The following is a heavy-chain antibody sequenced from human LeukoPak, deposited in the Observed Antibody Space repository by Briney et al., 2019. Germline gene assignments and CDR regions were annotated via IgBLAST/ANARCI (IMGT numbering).Heavy chain of an antibody. V-gene: IGHV3-23*01. Sequence: GGSLRLSCAASGFTFSSYAMSWVRQAPGKGLEWGSAISGSGGSTYYADSVKGRFTISRDNSNNTLYLQMNSLRAEDTAVYYCAKSPVGYCSSTSCFDAFDIWGQGTMVTVSS. CDR3: AKSPVGYCSSTSCFDAFDI. J-gene: IGHJ3*02. CDR2: ISGSGGST. D-gene: IGHD2-2*01. CDR1: GFTFSSYA.